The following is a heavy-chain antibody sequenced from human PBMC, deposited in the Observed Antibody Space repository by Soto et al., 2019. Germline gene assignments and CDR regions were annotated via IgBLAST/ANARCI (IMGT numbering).Heavy chain of an antibody. CDR3: AAGEASSRNLAPYYLDF. CDR2: IHYSGTT. Sequence: SETLSLTCTLSCGSMINYFWTWIRQPPGKGLEWIGYIHYSGTTSFFPSYNPSLRSRVTISEDTSKNQFSLKSLSVTTADTAVYFCAAGEASSRNLAPYYLDFWGQGTLVTVSS. D-gene: IGHD6-13*01. J-gene: IGHJ4*02. CDR1: CGSMINYF. V-gene: IGHV4-59*01.